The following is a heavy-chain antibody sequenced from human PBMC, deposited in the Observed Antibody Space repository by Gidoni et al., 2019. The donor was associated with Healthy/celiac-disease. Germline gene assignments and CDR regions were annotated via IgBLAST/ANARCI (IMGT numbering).Heavy chain of an antibody. CDR1: GFTFSSYA. CDR3: ARGVVVITLTDAFDI. V-gene: IGHV3-30*04. CDR2: ISYDGSNK. J-gene: IGHJ3*02. D-gene: IGHD3-22*01. Sequence: QVQLVESGGGVVQPGRSLRLSCAASGFTFSSYAMHWVRQAPGKGLEWVAVISYDGSNKYYADSVKGRFTISRDNSKNTLYLQMNSLRAEDTAVYYCARGVVVITLTDAFDIWGQGTMVTVSS.